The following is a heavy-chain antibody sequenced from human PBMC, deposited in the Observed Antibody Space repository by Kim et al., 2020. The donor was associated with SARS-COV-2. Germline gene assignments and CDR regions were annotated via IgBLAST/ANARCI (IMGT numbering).Heavy chain of an antibody. D-gene: IGHD3-22*01. CDR1: GFTFSSYG. J-gene: IGHJ4*02. Sequence: GGSLRLSCAASGFTFSSYGMHWVRQAPGKGLEWVAVIWYDGSNKYYADSVKGRFTISRDNSKNTLYLQMNSLRAEDTAVYYCARPNYYDSSGLKSPLDYWGQGTLVTVSS. CDR3: ARPNYYDSSGLKSPLDY. CDR2: IWYDGSNK. V-gene: IGHV3-33*01.